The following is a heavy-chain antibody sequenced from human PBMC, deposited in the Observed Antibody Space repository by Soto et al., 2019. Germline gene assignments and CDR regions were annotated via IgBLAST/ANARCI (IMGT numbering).Heavy chain of an antibody. Sequence: QVQLVQSGAEVKKPGASVKVSCKASGYTFTSYGISWVRQAPGQGLEWMGWISANNGNTNYAQKLQGRVTMTTDTTTNIAHMELRTLGSDDTAVYYCARDRGSYTLDYWGQGTLVTVSS. CDR2: ISANNGNT. D-gene: IGHD1-26*01. J-gene: IGHJ4*02. CDR3: ARDRGSYTLDY. V-gene: IGHV1-18*01. CDR1: GYTFTSYG.